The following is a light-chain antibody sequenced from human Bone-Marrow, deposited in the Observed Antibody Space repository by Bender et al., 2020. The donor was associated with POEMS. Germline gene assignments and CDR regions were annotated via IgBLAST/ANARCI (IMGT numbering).Light chain of an antibody. Sequence: QSVLTQPPSASETPGQTVTISCSGSTSNIGTYYVHWYQQVPGTAPRLLIYRINQRPSGVPDRFSGSKSGTTASLAISGLRSEDEADYYCSTWDDRLNAWLFGGGTKLTVL. CDR1: TSNIGTYY. CDR2: RIN. V-gene: IGLV1-47*01. CDR3: STWDDRLNAWL. J-gene: IGLJ3*02.